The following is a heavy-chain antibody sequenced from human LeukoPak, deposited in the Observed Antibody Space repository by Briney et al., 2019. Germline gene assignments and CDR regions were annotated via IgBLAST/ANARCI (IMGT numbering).Heavy chain of an antibody. V-gene: IGHV4-34*01. CDR3: ARVPYSSSRFPNLIDY. CDR1: GGSFSGYY. Sequence: PSETLSLTCAVYGGSFSGYYWSWIRQPPGKGLEWIGEINHSGSTNYNPSLKSRVTISVDTSKNQFSLKLSSVTAADTAVYYCARVPYSSSRFPNLIDYWRQRTLVTVSS. CDR2: INHSGST. D-gene: IGHD6-19*01. J-gene: IGHJ4*02.